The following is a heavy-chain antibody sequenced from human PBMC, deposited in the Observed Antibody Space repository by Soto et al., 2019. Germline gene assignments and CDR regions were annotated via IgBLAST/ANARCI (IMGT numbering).Heavy chain of an antibody. J-gene: IGHJ5*02. CDR2: ISSSSTTK. D-gene: IGHD2-15*01. Sequence: PGGSLRLSCAASGFTVSSYSMNWVRQAPGKVLEWVSYISSSSTTKYYADSVKGRFTISRDNAKNSLYLQMNSLRAEDTAVYYCARDGCSGSNCLNWFDPWGQGT. V-gene: IGHV3-48*01. CDR3: ARDGCSGSNCLNWFDP. CDR1: GFTVSSYS.